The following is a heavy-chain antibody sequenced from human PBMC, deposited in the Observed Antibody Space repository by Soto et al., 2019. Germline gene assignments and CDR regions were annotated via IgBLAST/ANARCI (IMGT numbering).Heavy chain of an antibody. D-gene: IGHD1-7*01. Sequence: TETLSLRYTVSGDSIGSRCYYWARVRQPPGKGLEWIATVYYDGSTFYSPSLKSRVTISADTSKNQFSLRLNSVTAADTAVYFFARTGANYNRFWFAPWGQAALVT. CDR3: ARTGANYNRFWFAP. CDR1: GDSIGSRCYY. V-gene: IGHV4-39*01. J-gene: IGHJ5*02. CDR2: VYYDGST.